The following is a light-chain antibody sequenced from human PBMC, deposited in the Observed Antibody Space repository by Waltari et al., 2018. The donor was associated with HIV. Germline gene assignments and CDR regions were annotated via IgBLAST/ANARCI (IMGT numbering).Light chain of an antibody. CDR2: QNN. CDR1: NLGEKY. Sequence: SYELTQPHSVSVSPGQTGSISCSGDNLGEKYACWFQQKPGQSPVMVIYQNNKRPSGLPERFSGSNAGNTATLTISGTQAMDEADYYCQAWDSSTVVFGTGTKVTVL. V-gene: IGLV3-1*01. CDR3: QAWDSSTVV. J-gene: IGLJ1*01.